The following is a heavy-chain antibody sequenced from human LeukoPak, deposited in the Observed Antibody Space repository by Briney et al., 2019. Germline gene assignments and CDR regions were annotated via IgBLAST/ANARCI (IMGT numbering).Heavy chain of an antibody. CDR3: ARDLVDTAMDDY. V-gene: IGHV3-21*01. Sequence: GGSLRLSCAASGFTFSSYSMNWVRQAPGKGLGWVSSISSSSSYRYYADSVKGRFTISRDNAKNSLYLQMNSLRAEDTAVYYCARDLVDTAMDDYWGQGTLVTVSS. D-gene: IGHD5-18*01. CDR1: GFTFSSYS. J-gene: IGHJ4*02. CDR2: ISSSSSYR.